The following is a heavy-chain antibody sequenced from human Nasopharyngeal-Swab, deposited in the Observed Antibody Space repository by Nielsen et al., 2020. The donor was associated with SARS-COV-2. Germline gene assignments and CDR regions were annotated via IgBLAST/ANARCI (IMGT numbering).Heavy chain of an antibody. Sequence: GGSLRLSCAASGFTSSDYYMSWIRQAPGKGLEWVSYISSSGSTIYYADSVKGRFTISRDNAKNSLYLQMNSLRAEDTAVYYCASDLAYCGGDCYGNAFDIWGQGTMVTVSS. CDR1: GFTSSDYY. D-gene: IGHD2-21*02. J-gene: IGHJ3*02. CDR2: ISSSGSTI. CDR3: ASDLAYCGGDCYGNAFDI. V-gene: IGHV3-11*04.